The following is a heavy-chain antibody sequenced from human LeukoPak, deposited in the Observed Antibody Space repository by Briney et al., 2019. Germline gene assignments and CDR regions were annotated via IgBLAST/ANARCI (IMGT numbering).Heavy chain of an antibody. CDR3: ARDGQGGIAAAGGWFDP. D-gene: IGHD6-13*01. J-gene: IGHJ5*02. CDR1: GGSISSDY. CDR2: IYYSGST. V-gene: IGHV4-59*01. Sequence: SETLSLTCTVSGGSISSDYWSWIRQPPGKGLEWIGYIYYSGSTNYNPSLKSRVTISVDTSKNQFSLKLSSVTAADTAVYYCARDGQGGIAAAGGWFDPWGQGTLVTVSS.